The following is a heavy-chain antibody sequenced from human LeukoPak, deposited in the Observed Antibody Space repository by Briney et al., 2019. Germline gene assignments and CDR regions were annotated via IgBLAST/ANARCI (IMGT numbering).Heavy chain of an antibody. D-gene: IGHD3-3*01. J-gene: IGHJ6*03. CDR1: EFSFSTYS. CDR3: ARLEGAYYYMDV. V-gene: IGHV3-30*04. CDR2: ISYDGSKI. Sequence: GGSLRLSCAASEFSFSTYSMHWVRQAPDTGLDWLAVISYDGSKIFYADSVKGRFTISRDNAKNSLYLQMNSLRAEDTAVYYCARLEGAYYYMDVWGKGTTVTVSS.